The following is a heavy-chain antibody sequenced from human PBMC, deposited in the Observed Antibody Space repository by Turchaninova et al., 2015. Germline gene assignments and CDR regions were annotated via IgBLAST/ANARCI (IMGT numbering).Heavy chain of an antibody. Sequence: QITLKESGPTLVKPTQTLTLTCTVSGFSLNTSTVCLGWIRQPPGKALEWLGIIYWDDDKRYSTSLRSRLTITKDTSKNLVVLTMTNMDPVDTATYYCAHRPGSGQSSVHLDYWGQGTLVTVSS. CDR3: AHRPGSGQSSVHLDY. CDR2: IYWDDDK. J-gene: IGHJ4*02. V-gene: IGHV2-5*02. D-gene: IGHD2-15*01. CDR1: GFSLNTSTVC.